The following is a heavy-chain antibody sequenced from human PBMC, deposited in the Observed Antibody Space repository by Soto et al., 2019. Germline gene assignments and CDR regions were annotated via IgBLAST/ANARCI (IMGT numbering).Heavy chain of an antibody. CDR3: ARGVSAGVDY. J-gene: IGHJ4*02. Sequence: QVQLVQSGAEVREPGASVKVSCKASGYTFTSLDINWVRQTAGQGREWMGGMQPSTGRTGYAQKFQGRVTMTRDTSINTAYMELTTLTSDHTAFYDCARGVSAGVDYWGQGTLVTVSS. CDR1: GYTFTSLD. D-gene: IGHD1-26*01. CDR2: MQPSTGRT. V-gene: IGHV1-8*01.